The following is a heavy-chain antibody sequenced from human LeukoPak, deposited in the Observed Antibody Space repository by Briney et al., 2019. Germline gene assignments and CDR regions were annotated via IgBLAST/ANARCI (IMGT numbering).Heavy chain of an antibody. D-gene: IGHD1-26*01. V-gene: IGHV4-59*11. J-gene: IGHJ3*02. CDR3: AREPNPRGSLADAFDI. CDR1: GGSISSHY. Sequence: SETLSLTCTVSGGSISSHYWSWIRQPPGKGLEWIGYIYYSGSTNYNPSLKSRVTISVDTSKNQFSLKLSSVTAADTAVYYCAREPNPRGSLADAFDIWGQGTMVTVSS. CDR2: IYYSGST.